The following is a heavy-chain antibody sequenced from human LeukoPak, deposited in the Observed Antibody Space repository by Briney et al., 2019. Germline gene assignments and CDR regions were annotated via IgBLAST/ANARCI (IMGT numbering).Heavy chain of an antibody. CDR2: IYPGDSET. D-gene: IGHD2-8*02. CDR3: TRSGALTGNWFAP. Sequence: PGESLKISCQGSGYTFSDYWIAWVRQMPGKGLEWMGVIYPGDSETRYSPSFEGQVTISADKSIGTAYLQWSSLKASDTAIYYCTRSGALTGNWFAPWGQGTLVTVSS. CDR1: GYTFSDYW. J-gene: IGHJ5*02. V-gene: IGHV5-51*01.